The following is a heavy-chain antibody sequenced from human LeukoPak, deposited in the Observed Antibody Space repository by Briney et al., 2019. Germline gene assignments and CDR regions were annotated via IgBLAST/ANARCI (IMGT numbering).Heavy chain of an antibody. D-gene: IGHD3-10*01. CDR2: IYAGDST. V-gene: IGHV3-53*01. Sequence: GGSLRLSCAASGFTVSNNYMSWVRQAPGKGLEWVSVIYAGDSTYYADSVKGRFTISRDNSKNTLFLQMNSLRVEDTAVYYCARDYGSGSYLYYYYYYMDVWGKGTTVTISS. J-gene: IGHJ6*03. CDR1: GFTVSNNY. CDR3: ARDYGSGSYLYYYYYYMDV.